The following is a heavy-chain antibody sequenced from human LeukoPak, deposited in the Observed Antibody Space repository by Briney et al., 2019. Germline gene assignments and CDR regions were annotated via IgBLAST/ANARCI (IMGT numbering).Heavy chain of an antibody. CDR2: IYTSGST. J-gene: IGHJ3*02. CDR1: GGSISSYY. D-gene: IGHD3-3*01. CDR3: ARGPGGYDFWSITGAFDI. Sequence: KTSETLSLTCTVSGGSISSYYWSWIRQPAGKGLEWIGRIYTSGSTNYNPPLKSRVTMSVDTSKNQFSLKLSSVTAADTAVYYCARGPGGYDFWSITGAFDIWGQGTMVTVSS. V-gene: IGHV4-4*07.